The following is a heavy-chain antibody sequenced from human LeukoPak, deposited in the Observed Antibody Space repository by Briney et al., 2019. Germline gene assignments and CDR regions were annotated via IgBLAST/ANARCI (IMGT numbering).Heavy chain of an antibody. CDR3: ARGIGAYYDFWSGYPDSDWFDP. D-gene: IGHD3-3*01. CDR2: INPSGGST. CDR1: GYTFTSYY. Sequence: ASVKVSCKASGYTFTSYYMHWVRQAPGQGLEWMGIINPSGGSTSYAQKFQGRVTMTRDTSTSTVYMELSSLRSEDTVVYYCARGIGAYYDFWSGYPDSDWFDPWGQGTLVTVSS. J-gene: IGHJ5*02. V-gene: IGHV1-46*01.